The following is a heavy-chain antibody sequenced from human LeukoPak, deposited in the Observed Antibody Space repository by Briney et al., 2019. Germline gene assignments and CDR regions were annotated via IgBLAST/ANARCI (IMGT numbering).Heavy chain of an antibody. Sequence: SETLSLTCTVSGGSINSDAYFWGWIRQSPGKGLEWIAKYFRSETAYYNPSLKSRVTISVDTSKNQFSLKLSSVTAADTAVYYCASVAVAGTGGFDYWGRGTLVTVSS. D-gene: IGHD6-19*01. CDR2: YFRSETA. CDR3: ASVAVAGTGGFDY. J-gene: IGHJ4*02. CDR1: GGSINSDAYF. V-gene: IGHV4-39*07.